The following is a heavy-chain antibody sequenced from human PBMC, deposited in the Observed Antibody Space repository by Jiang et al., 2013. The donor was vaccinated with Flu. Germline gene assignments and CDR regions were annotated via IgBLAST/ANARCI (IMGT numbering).Heavy chain of an antibody. CDR1: GGSISSSSYY. CDR2: IYYSGST. V-gene: IGHV4-39*01. D-gene: IGHD5-12*01. Sequence: ETLSLTCTVSGGSISSSSYYWGWIRQPPGKGLEWIGSIYYSGSTYYNPSLKSRVTISVDTSKNQFSPKLSSVTAADTAVYYCARRYSGYDQTFDYWGQGTLVTVSS. J-gene: IGHJ4*02. CDR3: ARRYSGYDQTFDY.